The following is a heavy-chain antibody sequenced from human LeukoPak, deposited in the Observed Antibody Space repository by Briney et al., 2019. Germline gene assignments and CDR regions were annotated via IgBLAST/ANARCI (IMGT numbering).Heavy chain of an antibody. J-gene: IGHJ4*02. V-gene: IGHV3-20*04. CDR1: GFTFHDHG. Sequence: GGSLRLSCAASGFTFHDHGMSWVRQVPGKGLEWVSALNWNGDNTGYADSVKGRSTISRDNAKKSLYLQMNSLTAEDTAYYYCAREEGPYFDCWGQGTLVTVSS. CDR3: AREEGPYFDC. CDR2: LNWNGDNT.